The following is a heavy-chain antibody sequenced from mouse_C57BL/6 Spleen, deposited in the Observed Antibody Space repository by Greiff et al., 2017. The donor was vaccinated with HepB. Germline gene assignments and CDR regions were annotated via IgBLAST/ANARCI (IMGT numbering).Heavy chain of an antibody. V-gene: IGHV5-16*01. J-gene: IGHJ2*01. Sequence: EVQRVESEGGLVQPGSSMKLSCTASGFTFSDYYMAWVRQVPEKGLEWVANINYDGSSTYYLDSLKSRFIISRDNAKNILYLQMSSLKSEDTATYYCARFITTVVGYYFDYWGQGTTLTVSS. D-gene: IGHD1-1*01. CDR1: GFTFSDYY. CDR2: INYDGSST. CDR3: ARFITTVVGYYFDY.